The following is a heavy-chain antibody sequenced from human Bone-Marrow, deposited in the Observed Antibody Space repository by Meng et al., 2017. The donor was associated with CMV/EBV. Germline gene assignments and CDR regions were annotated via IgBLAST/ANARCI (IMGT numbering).Heavy chain of an antibody. CDR3: ARDRCSSTSCFGYYGMDV. V-gene: IGHV1-2*02. CDR1: GYTFTGYY. Sequence: ASVKVSCKASGYTFTGYYMHWVRQAPGQGLEWIGWINPNSGGTNYAQKFQGRVTMTRDTSISTAYMELSRLRSDDTAVYYCARDRCSSTSCFGYYGMDVWGQGTTVTVSS. J-gene: IGHJ6*02. D-gene: IGHD2-2*01. CDR2: INPNSGGT.